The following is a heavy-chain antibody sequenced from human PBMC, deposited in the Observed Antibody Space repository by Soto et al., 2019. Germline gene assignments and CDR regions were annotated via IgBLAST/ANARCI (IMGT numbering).Heavy chain of an antibody. CDR3: ARGYDILTGYSPGFDY. J-gene: IGHJ4*02. Sequence: GSLRLSCAASGFTFSSYGMHWVRQAPGKGLEWVAVIWYDGSNKYYADSVKGRFTISRDNSKNTLYLQMNSLRAEDTAVYYCARGYDILTGYSPGFDYWGQGTLVTVSS. V-gene: IGHV3-33*01. CDR2: IWYDGSNK. CDR1: GFTFSSYG. D-gene: IGHD3-9*01.